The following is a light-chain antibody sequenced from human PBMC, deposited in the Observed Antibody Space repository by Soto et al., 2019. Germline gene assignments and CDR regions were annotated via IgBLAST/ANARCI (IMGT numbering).Light chain of an antibody. Sequence: DIQMTQSPSTLSASVGDRVTITCRASQGISDYLAWYQQKPGKAPKLLIYHASTLESGVPSRFSGSGSGTEFTLTISSLQPDDFATYYCQQYNSYSFGQGTKV. J-gene: IGKJ1*01. V-gene: IGKV1-5*01. CDR3: QQYNSYS. CDR1: QGISDY. CDR2: HAS.